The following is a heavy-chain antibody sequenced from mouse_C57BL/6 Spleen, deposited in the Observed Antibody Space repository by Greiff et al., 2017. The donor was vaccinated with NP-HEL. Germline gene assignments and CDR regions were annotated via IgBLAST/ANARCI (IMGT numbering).Heavy chain of an antibody. J-gene: IGHJ2*01. CDR1: GYTFTSYW. D-gene: IGHD2-5*01. CDR2: IDPSDSET. Sequence: QVQLQQSGAELVRPGSSVKLSCKASGYTFTSYWMHWVKQRPIQGLEWIGNIDPSDSETHYNQKFKDKATLTVDKSSSTAYMQLSSLTSEDSAVYYCARRAYYSNYGGDYFDYWGQGTTLTVSS. V-gene: IGHV1-52*01. CDR3: ARRAYYSNYGGDYFDY.